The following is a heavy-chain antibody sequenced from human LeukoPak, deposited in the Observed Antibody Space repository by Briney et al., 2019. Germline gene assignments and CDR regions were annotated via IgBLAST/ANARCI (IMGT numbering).Heavy chain of an antibody. CDR2: ICYSGST. J-gene: IGHJ5*02. V-gene: IGHV4-61*01. Sequence: PSETLSLTCTVSGGSISINTYYWSWIRQPPGKGLEWIGQICYSGSTYYNPSLKSRVTISLDTSKSQFSLKLTSVTAADTAVYYCAREFHPWGQGTLVSVSS. CDR3: AREFHP. CDR1: GGSISINTYY.